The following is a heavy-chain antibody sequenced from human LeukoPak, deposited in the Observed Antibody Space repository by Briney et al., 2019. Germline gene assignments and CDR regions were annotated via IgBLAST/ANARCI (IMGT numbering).Heavy chain of an antibody. Sequence: ASVKVSCKASGYTFTSYGISWVRQAPGQGLEWMGGIIPIFGTANYAQKFQGRVTITTDESTSTAYMELSSLRSEDTAVYYCARESHDYSNSPFDYWGQGTLVTVSS. D-gene: IGHD4-11*01. CDR3: ARESHDYSNSPFDY. J-gene: IGHJ4*02. CDR2: IIPIFGTA. V-gene: IGHV1-69*05. CDR1: GYTFTSYG.